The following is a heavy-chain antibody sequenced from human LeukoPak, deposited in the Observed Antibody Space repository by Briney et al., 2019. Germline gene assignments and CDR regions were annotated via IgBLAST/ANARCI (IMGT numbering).Heavy chain of an antibody. V-gene: IGHV3-21*06. CDR2: ITSSSNYI. J-gene: IGHJ6*03. CDR3: ARSPAGANYYLDV. CDR1: GFTFSTYS. Sequence: GGSLRLSCAASGFTFSTYSMNWVRQAPGKGLEWVSSITSSSNYISYADSVRGRFTISRDNAKNLLFLQMNSLRAEDTALYYCARSPAGANYYLDVWGKGTTVTISS. D-gene: IGHD1-14*01.